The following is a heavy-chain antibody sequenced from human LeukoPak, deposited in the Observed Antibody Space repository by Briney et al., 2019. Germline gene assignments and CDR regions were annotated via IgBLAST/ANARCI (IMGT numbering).Heavy chain of an antibody. CDR3: ARIGAHYDSDGEYYSHGFDE. V-gene: IGHV1-2*02. CDR1: GYTFTDYY. J-gene: IGHJ3*01. Sequence: ASVKVSCKTSGYTFTDYYIHWVRQAPGQGLEWMGWVNPHSGTTTYVQKFQGRVSMTTDTSINTVHVEMSRLRLDDTALYFCARIGAHYDSDGEYYSHGFDEWGQGTMVTVSS. CDR2: VNPHSGTT. D-gene: IGHD2-21*01.